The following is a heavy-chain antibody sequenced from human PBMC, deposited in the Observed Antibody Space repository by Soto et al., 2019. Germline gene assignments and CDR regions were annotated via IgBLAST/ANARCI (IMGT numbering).Heavy chain of an antibody. Sequence: SESLSLTCTVSGGSISSGGYYWSWIRQHPGKGLEWIGYIYYSGSTYYNPSLKSRVTISVDTSKNQFSLKLSSVTAADTAVYYCARNGDQYYFDYWDQGTLVTVSS. J-gene: IGHJ4*02. CDR1: GGSISSGGYY. CDR3: ARNGDQYYFDY. CDR2: IYYSGST. V-gene: IGHV4-31*03. D-gene: IGHD7-27*01.